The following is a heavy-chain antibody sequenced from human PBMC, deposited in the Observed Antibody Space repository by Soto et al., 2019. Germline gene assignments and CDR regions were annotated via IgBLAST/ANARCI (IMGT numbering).Heavy chain of an antibody. Sequence: ASVTVSCQASGGTFSSYAISWVRQAPGQGLEWMGGIIPIFGTANYAQKFQGRVTITADESTSTAYMELSSLRSEDTAVYYCAREGGSSPSDYWGQGTLVTVSS. CDR2: IIPIFGTA. V-gene: IGHV1-69*13. CDR1: GGTFSSYA. D-gene: IGHD6-6*01. CDR3: AREGGSSPSDY. J-gene: IGHJ4*02.